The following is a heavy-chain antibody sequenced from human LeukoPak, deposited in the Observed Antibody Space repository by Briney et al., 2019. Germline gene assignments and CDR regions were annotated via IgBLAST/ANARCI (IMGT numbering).Heavy chain of an antibody. D-gene: IGHD3-3*01. J-gene: IGHJ4*02. Sequence: GGSLRLSCAASGFTFSSYSMNWVRQAPGKGLEWVSSISSSSSYIYYADSVKGRFTISRDNAKNSLYLQMNSPRAEDTAVYYCARGGGSYDFWSGYDYWGQGTLVTVSS. V-gene: IGHV3-21*01. CDR1: GFTFSSYS. CDR2: ISSSSSYI. CDR3: ARGGGSYDFWSGYDY.